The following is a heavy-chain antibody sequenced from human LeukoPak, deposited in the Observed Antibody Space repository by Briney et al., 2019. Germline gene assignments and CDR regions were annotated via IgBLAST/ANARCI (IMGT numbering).Heavy chain of an antibody. CDR2: ISAGGGST. CDR3: AKSPRSAADNGFDP. CDR1: GLTLSTYA. D-gene: IGHD6-13*01. Sequence: GGSLRLSCAASGLTLSTYAMNCVRQAPGKGLEWVSGISAGGGSTYYADSVKGRFTISRDNSKNTLYLQMNSLTVEDTAVYYCAKSPRSAADNGFDPWGQGTLVTVSS. J-gene: IGHJ5*02. V-gene: IGHV3-23*01.